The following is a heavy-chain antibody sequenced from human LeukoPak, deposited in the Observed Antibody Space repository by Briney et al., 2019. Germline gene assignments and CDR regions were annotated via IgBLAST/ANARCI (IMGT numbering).Heavy chain of an antibody. D-gene: IGHD1-1*01. CDR1: GFTFSSYW. V-gene: IGHV3-7*01. Sequence: GGSLRLSCAASGFTFSSYWMSWVRQAPGKGLEWVANIKQDGSEKYYVDSVKGRFTISRDNAKNSLYLQMNSLRAEGTAVYYCARGANDQTYYFDYWGQGTLFTVSS. CDR3: ARGANDQTYYFDY. J-gene: IGHJ4*02. CDR2: IKQDGSEK.